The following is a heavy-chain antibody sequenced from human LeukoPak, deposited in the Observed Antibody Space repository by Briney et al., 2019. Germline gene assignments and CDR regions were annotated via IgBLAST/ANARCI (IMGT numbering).Heavy chain of an antibody. CDR2: INHSGST. Sequence: SETLSLTCAVYGGSFSGYYWSWIRQPPGKGLEWIGEINHSGSTNYNPSLKSRVTISVDTSKNQSSLKLSSVTAADTAVYYCARHRATSIAARSSAYYFDYWGQGTLVTVSS. CDR1: GGSFSGYY. CDR3: ARHRATSIAARSSAYYFDY. J-gene: IGHJ4*02. V-gene: IGHV4-34*01. D-gene: IGHD6-6*01.